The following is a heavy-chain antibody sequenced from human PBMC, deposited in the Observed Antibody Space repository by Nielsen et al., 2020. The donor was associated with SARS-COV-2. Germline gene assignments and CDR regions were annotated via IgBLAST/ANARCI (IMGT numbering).Heavy chain of an antibody. CDR3: AGGDSQDY. D-gene: IGHD2-21*02. CDR1: GFTVSRKY. CDR2: IFSGGRI. Sequence: GGSLRLSCAASGFTVSRKYMTWVRQAPGKGLEWVSVIFSGGRIEYADSVKGRFTISRDHSKNTLYLQMNSLKIDDTAVDYCAGGDSQDYWGQGALVTVSS. V-gene: IGHV3-53*01. J-gene: IGHJ4*02.